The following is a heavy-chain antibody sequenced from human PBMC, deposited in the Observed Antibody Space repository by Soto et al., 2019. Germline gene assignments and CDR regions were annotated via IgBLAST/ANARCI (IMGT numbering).Heavy chain of an antibody. Sequence: QVQLVESGGGVVQPGRSLRLSCAASGFTFSNYAMHWVRQAPGTGLEWVAVVSFDGSNKFYADSVKGRFTISRDNSKNTLYLQMNSLQAEDTAVYYCARNRPVTTNLWGQGTLVTVSS. CDR1: GFTFSNYA. CDR2: VSFDGSNK. D-gene: IGHD4-17*01. V-gene: IGHV3-30-3*01. J-gene: IGHJ5*02. CDR3: ARNRPVTTNL.